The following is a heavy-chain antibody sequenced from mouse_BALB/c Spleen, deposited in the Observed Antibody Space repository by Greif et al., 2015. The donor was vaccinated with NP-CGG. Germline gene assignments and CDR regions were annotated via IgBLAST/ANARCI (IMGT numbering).Heavy chain of an antibody. D-gene: IGHD2-1*01. J-gene: IGHJ4*01. CDR1: GFNIKDTY. Sequence: VQLQQSGAELVKPGASVKLSCTASGFNIKDTYMHWVKQRPEQGLEWIGRIDPANGNTKYDPKFQGKATITADTSSNTAYLQLSSLTSEDTAVYYCALALIYYGNSRYAMDYWGQGTSVTVSS. CDR3: ALALIYYGNSRYAMDY. CDR2: IDPANGNT. V-gene: IGHV14-3*02.